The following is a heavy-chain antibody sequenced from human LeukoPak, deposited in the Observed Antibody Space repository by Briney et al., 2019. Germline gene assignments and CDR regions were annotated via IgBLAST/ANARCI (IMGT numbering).Heavy chain of an antibody. CDR3: ARDLSDGLDY. J-gene: IGHJ4*02. D-gene: IGHD5-24*01. CDR1: GGTFSSYA. CDR2: IIPILGIA. Sequence: GSSVKVSCKASGGTFSSYAISWVRQAPGQGLEWMGRIIPILGIANYAQKFQGRVTITADKSTSTAYMELSSLRSEDTVVYYCARDLSDGLDYWGQGTLVTVSS. V-gene: IGHV1-69*04.